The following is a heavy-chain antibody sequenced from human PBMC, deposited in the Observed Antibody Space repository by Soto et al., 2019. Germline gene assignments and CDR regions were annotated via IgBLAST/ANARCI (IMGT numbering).Heavy chain of an antibody. V-gene: IGHV4-39*01. CDR2: IYYSGST. Sequence: SETLSLTCTVPGGSISSSSYYWGWIRQPPGKGLEWIGSIYYSGSTYYNPSLKSRVTISVDTSKNQFSLKLSSVTAADTAVYYCARHVGRRKLVPGDYWGQGTLVTVSS. J-gene: IGHJ4*02. D-gene: IGHD6-13*01. CDR3: ARHVGRRKLVPGDY. CDR1: GGSISSSSYY.